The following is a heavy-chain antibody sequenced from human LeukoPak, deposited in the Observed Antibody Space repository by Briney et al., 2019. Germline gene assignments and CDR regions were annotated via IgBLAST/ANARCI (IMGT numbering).Heavy chain of an antibody. CDR2: ISSSSSHT. CDR1: EFAFSDFY. J-gene: IGHJ4*02. D-gene: IGHD5-24*01. CDR3: ARTMAF. V-gene: IGHV3-11*06. Sequence: GGSLRLSCGASEFAFSDFYMTWIRQAPGKGLEWVSYISSSSSHTNYADSVKGRFTISRDNAKNSLYLQMNSLRAEDTAVYYCARTMAFWGQGTLVAVSS.